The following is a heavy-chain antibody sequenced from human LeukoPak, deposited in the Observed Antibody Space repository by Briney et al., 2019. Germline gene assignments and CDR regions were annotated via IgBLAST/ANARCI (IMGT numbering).Heavy chain of an antibody. CDR3: ASGYCSGGSCYSYYYYNYMDV. Sequence: NPSETLSLTCTVSGGSISSSSYYWGWIRQPPGKGLEWIGSIHYSGSTNYNPSLKSRVTISVDTSKNQFSLKLSSVTAADTAVYYCASGYCSGGSCYSYYYYNYMDVWGKGTTVTVSS. D-gene: IGHD2-15*01. CDR2: IHYSGST. CDR1: GGSISSSSYY. J-gene: IGHJ6*03. V-gene: IGHV4-39*07.